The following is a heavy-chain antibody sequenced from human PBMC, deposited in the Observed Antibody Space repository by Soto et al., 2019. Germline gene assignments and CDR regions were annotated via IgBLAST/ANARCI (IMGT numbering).Heavy chain of an antibody. CDR3: ARSPYKYSSSWYDY. CDR2: INPNSGGT. V-gene: IGHV1-2*04. Sequence: ASVKVSCKASGYTFTGYYMHWVRQAPGQGLEWMGWINPNSGGTNYAQKFQGWVTMTRDTSISTAYMELSRLRSDDTAVYYCARSPYKYSSSWYDYWGQGTLVTVSS. J-gene: IGHJ4*02. D-gene: IGHD6-13*01. CDR1: GYTFTGYY.